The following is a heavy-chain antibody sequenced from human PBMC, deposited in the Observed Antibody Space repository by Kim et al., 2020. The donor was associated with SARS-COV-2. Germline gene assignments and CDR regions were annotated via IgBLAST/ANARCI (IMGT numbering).Heavy chain of an antibody. CDR2: IDPIDSYT. Sequence: GESLKISCKGSGNSFTSYWITWVRQMPEKGLEWMGRIDPIDSYTNYSPSFQGHVTISADKSISTAYLQWSSLKASDSAMYYCATDRDYCGGGSCYSFWRQGTLLSVST. D-gene: IGHD2-15*01. J-gene: IGHJ4*02. CDR1: GNSFTSYW. CDR3: ATDRDYCGGGSCYSF. V-gene: IGHV5-10-1*01.